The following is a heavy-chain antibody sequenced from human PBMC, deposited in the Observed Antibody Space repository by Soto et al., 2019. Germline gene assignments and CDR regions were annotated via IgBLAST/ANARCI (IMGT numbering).Heavy chain of an antibody. J-gene: IGHJ6*03. CDR1: GYTFTSYA. D-gene: IGHD6-6*01. Sequence: ASVKVSFKASGYTFTSYAMHWVRQAPGQRLEWMGWINAGNGNTNYAQKFQGWVTMTRDTSISTAYMELSRLRSDDTAVYYCARGSRYSSSSHYYYYYMDVWGKGTTVTVSS. CDR2: INAGNGNT. V-gene: IGHV1-3*01. CDR3: ARGSRYSSSSHYYYYYMDV.